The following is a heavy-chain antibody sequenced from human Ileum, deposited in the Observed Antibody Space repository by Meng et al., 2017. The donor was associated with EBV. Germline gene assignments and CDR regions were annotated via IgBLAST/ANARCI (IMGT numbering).Heavy chain of an antibody. V-gene: IGHV4-39*01. Sequence: QLQLLESGPGLVKPSGTLSLTCTASGVSIDRSSDNWGWIRQSPGKGLEWMGNIYYSGTTYYNPSLKSRVTISVDTSKNQFSLKLSSVTAADTAVYYCARGYSSGWYYFDSWGQGTLVTVSS. CDR1: GVSIDRSSDN. J-gene: IGHJ4*02. CDR3: ARGYSSGWYYFDS. D-gene: IGHD6-19*01. CDR2: IYYSGTT.